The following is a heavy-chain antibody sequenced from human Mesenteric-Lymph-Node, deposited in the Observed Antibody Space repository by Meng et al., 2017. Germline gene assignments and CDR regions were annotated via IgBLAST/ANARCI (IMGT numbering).Heavy chain of an antibody. V-gene: IGHV4-59*01. CDR2: IYYSGST. Sequence: SETLSLTCTVSGGSIGSYYWSWIRQPPGKGLEWIGYIYYSGSTNYNPSLKSRVTISVDASKNQFSLKLSSVTAADTAVYYCARGTVTTYWDFDYWGQGTLVTVSS. J-gene: IGHJ4*02. CDR1: GGSIGSYY. D-gene: IGHD4-17*01. CDR3: ARGTVTTYWDFDY.